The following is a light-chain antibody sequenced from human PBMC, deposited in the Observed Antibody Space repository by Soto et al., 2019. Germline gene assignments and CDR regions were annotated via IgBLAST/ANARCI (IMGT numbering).Light chain of an antibody. V-gene: IGKV3-15*01. CDR1: QSVSSN. Sequence: EIVMTQSPATLSVSPGERATLSCRASQSVSSNLAWYQQKPGQAPRLLIYGASTRATAIPARFSGSGSETEFTLTISSLQSEDFAVYYCQQYNNWPWTFGQGTKVEIK. J-gene: IGKJ1*01. CDR2: GAS. CDR3: QQYNNWPWT.